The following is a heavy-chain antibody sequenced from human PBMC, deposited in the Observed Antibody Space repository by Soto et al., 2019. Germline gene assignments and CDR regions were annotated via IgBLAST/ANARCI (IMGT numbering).Heavy chain of an antibody. V-gene: IGHV3-23*01. CDR2: ISGGGDTT. CDR1: GFTFNNYA. Sequence: EVQLLESGGGLVQPGGSLRLSCAASGFTFNNYAMTWVRQAPGKGLEWVSAISGGGDTTSYADSVKGRFTVSRDGSKNTLYLQMSSLRADDTALYYCAEGRGGSGSLTPRIDFWGQGTLVTVSS. D-gene: IGHD3-10*01. CDR3: AEGRGGSGSLTPRIDF. J-gene: IGHJ4*02.